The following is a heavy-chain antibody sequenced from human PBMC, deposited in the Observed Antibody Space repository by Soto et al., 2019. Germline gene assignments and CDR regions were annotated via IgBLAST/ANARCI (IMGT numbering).Heavy chain of an antibody. J-gene: IGHJ4*02. V-gene: IGHV4-34*01. CDR3: ARGKRSGAAVGLFKY. CDR1: GGSFSGYY. Sequence: SETLSLTCAVYGGSFSGYYWSWIRQPPGKGLEWIGEINHSGSTNYNPSLKSRVTISVDTSKNQFSLKLSSVTAADTVVYYCARGKRSGAAVGLFKYWGQGTLVTVSS. CDR2: INHSGST. D-gene: IGHD6-13*01.